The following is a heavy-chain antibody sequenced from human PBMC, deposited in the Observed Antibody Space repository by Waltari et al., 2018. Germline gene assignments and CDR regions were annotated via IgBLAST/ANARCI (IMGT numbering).Heavy chain of an antibody. CDR2: IIPMLGTA. V-gene: IGHV1-69*05. CDR3: ARGGLYGQQLLESAFEI. CDR1: GGSFSTHA. J-gene: IGHJ3*02. D-gene: IGHD6-13*01. Sequence: QVQLVQSGAELKKPGSSVKVSCKVSGGSFSTHAITWVRQAPGQGLEWMGGIIPMLGTANYAQKIQDRVTINTDESMTTAYMHLSSLTSDDTAGYYCARGGLYGQQLLESAFEIWGQGTKVTVSS.